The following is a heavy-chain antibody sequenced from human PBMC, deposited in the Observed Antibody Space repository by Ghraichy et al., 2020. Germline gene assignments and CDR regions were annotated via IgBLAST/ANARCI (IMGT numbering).Heavy chain of an antibody. CDR3: ARGRGGYFWSGYYYLDY. V-gene: IGHV1-8*01. D-gene: IGHD3-3*01. CDR2: MNPNSGNT. J-gene: IGHJ4*02. CDR1: GYTFTSYD. Sequence: ASVKVSCKASGYTFTSYDINWVRQATGQGLEWMGWMNPNSGNTGYEQKFQGRVTMTRNTSISTAYMELSSLRSEDTAVYYCARGRGGYFWSGYYYLDYWGQGTLVTVSS.